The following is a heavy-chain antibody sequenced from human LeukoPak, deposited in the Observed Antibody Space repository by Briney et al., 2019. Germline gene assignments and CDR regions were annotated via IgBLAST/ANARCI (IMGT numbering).Heavy chain of an antibody. V-gene: IGHV4-61*05. J-gene: IGHJ4*02. CDR3: ARTISGSYYIDY. CDR1: GGSISGSSYY. D-gene: IGHD6-25*01. CDR2: INYGGST. Sequence: PSETLSLTCTVSGGSISGSSYYWGWIRQPPGKGLEWIGYINYGGSTDYNPSLNSRVTISVDTSKNHFSLKLSSVTAADTAVFYCARTISGSYYIDYWGQGTLVTVSS.